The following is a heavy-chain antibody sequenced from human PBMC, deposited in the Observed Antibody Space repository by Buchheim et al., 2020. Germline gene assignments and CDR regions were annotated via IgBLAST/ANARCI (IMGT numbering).Heavy chain of an antibody. CDR3: ARDGPIGYGYGHYYYYGMDV. D-gene: IGHD5-18*01. CDR2: INSDGSST. J-gene: IGHJ6*02. CDR1: GFTFSSYW. V-gene: IGHV3-74*01. Sequence: EVQLVESGGGLVQPGGSLRLSCAASGFTFSSYWMHWVRQAPGKGRVWVSRINSDGSSTSYADSVKGRFTISRDNAKNTMYLQMNSLRAEDTAVYYCARDGPIGYGYGHYYYYGMDVWGQGTT.